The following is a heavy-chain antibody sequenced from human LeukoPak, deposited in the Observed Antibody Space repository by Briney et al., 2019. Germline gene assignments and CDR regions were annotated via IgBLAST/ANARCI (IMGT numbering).Heavy chain of an antibody. Sequence: GRSLRLSCAASGFTFSSYAMHWVRQAPGKGLEWVAVISYDGSNKYYADSVKGRFTISRDNSKNTLYLQMNSLRAEDTAVYYCARDPNDVVAFDIWGQGTMVTVSS. V-gene: IGHV3-30*01. CDR2: ISYDGSNK. CDR1: GFTFSSYA. CDR3: ARDPNDVVAFDI. J-gene: IGHJ3*02. D-gene: IGHD1-1*01.